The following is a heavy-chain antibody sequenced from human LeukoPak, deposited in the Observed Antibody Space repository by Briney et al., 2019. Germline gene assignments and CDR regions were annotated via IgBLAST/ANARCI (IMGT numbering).Heavy chain of an antibody. Sequence: GGSLRLSCAASGFTFSSYWMSWVRQAPGKGLEGVANIKQDGSEKYYVDSVKGRFTISRDNAKNSLYLQMNSLRAEDTAVYYCARDPTYYDFWSGYYDYYYYMDVWGKGTTVTVSS. D-gene: IGHD3-3*01. J-gene: IGHJ6*03. V-gene: IGHV3-7*01. CDR1: GFTFSSYW. CDR3: ARDPTYYDFWSGYYDYYYYMDV. CDR2: IKQDGSEK.